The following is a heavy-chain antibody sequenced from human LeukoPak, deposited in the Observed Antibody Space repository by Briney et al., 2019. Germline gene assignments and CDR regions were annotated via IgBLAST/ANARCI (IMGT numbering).Heavy chain of an antibody. J-gene: IGHJ4*02. CDR1: GGSISSYY. CDR2: IYYSGST. Sequence: PSETLSLTCTVSGGSISSYYWSWIRQPPGKGLEWIGYIYYSGSTNYNPSLKSRVTTSVDTSKNQSSLKLSSVTAADTAVYYCASSSAAEIYYFDYWGQGTLVTVSS. V-gene: IGHV4-59*08. CDR3: ASSSAAEIYYFDY. D-gene: IGHD6-13*01.